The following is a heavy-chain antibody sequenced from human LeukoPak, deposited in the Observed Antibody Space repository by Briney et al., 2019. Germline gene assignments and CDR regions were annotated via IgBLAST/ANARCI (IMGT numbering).Heavy chain of an antibody. J-gene: IGHJ3*02. D-gene: IGHD4-17*01. CDR3: ARDLVTVTKGFDI. CDR2: ISYIGAT. CDR1: GDSFSSHY. Sequence: AGTLTLTCAVSGDSFSSHYWTWIRQPPGRGLEWVGYISYIGATNYNPSLKSRVTISIDTSKNQFSLQLSSVTTADTAVYYCARDLVTVTKGFDIWGLGTMVSVSS. V-gene: IGHV4-59*11.